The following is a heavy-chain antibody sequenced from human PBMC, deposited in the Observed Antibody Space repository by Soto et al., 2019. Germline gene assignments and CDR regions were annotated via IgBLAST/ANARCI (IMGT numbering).Heavy chain of an antibody. Sequence: GASVKVSCKASGYTFTGYYMHWVRQAPGQGLEWMGWINPNSGGTNYAQKLQGRVTMTTDTSTSTAYMELRSLRSDDTAVYYCAGDLVGGYDYFYGMDVWGQGTTVTVSS. CDR3: AGDLVGGYDYFYGMDV. J-gene: IGHJ6*02. CDR1: GYTFTGYY. CDR2: INPNSGGT. V-gene: IGHV1-2*02. D-gene: IGHD5-12*01.